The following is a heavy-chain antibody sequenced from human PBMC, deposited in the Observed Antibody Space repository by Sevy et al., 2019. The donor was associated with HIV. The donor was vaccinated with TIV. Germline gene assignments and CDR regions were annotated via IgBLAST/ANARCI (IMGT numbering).Heavy chain of an antibody. CDR3: AKDGWAHYFDY. J-gene: IGHJ4*02. Sequence: GGSLRLSCAASGFTFSSYAMSWVRQAPGKGLEWVSAISGSGGSTYYADSVKGRFTISRDNSKNMLYLQMNSLRAEDTAVDYCAKDGWAHYFDYWGQGTLVTVSS. V-gene: IGHV3-23*01. CDR1: GFTFSSYA. D-gene: IGHD2-2*03. CDR2: ISGSGGST.